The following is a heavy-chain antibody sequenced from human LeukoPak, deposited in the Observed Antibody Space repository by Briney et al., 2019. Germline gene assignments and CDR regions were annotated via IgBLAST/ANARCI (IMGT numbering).Heavy chain of an antibody. CDR2: IYYSGST. Sequence: SETLSLTCTVSGGSISSYYWSWIRRPPGKGLEWIGYIYYSGSTNYNPSLKSRVTISVDTSKNQFSLKLSSVTAADTAVYYCASTPTSSGSYFWFDRWGQGTLVTVSS. CDR1: GGSISSYY. J-gene: IGHJ5*02. D-gene: IGHD1-26*01. CDR3: ASTPTSSGSYFWFDR. V-gene: IGHV4-59*01.